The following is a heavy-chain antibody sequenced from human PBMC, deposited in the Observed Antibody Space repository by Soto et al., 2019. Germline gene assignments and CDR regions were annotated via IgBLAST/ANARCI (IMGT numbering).Heavy chain of an antibody. J-gene: IGHJ6*02. CDR1: GFTFRSYS. Sequence: GGSLRLSCAASGFTFRSYSMNWVRQAPGKGLEWVSYISSSNRTINYADSVKGRFIISRDNAKNSLYLQMHSLRDEDTAVYYCAREGWPLLQTGMDVWGQGTTVTV. CDR2: ISSSNRTI. V-gene: IGHV3-48*02. D-gene: IGHD2-15*01. CDR3: AREGWPLLQTGMDV.